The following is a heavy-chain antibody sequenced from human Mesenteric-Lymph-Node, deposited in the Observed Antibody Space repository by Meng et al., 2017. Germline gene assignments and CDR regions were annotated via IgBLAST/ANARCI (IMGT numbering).Heavy chain of an antibody. D-gene: IGHD7-27*01. CDR1: GFIFSSYP. Sequence: VQLVEFGGGLVQPGRSLRLSCAASGFIFSSYPMHWVRQAPGKGLECVALISYDGDNEYYADSAKGRFTISRDDSKNTLYLQMNSLRPEDTAVYYCAGGLGIWAFDMWGQGTVVTVSS. J-gene: IGHJ3*02. V-gene: IGHV3-30*04. CDR3: AGGLGIWAFDM. CDR2: ISYDGDNE.